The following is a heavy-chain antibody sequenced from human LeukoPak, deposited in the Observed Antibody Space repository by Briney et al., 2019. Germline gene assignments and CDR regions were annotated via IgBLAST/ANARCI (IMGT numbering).Heavy chain of an antibody. D-gene: IGHD6-19*01. CDR3: ARDSQYSSGYDY. CDR1: GYTFTIYA. CDR2: ISAGNGNT. Sequence: ASVKVSCKASGYTFTIYAIHWVRQAPGQRLEWMGWISAGNGNTKYSQEFQGRVTFTRDTSASTAYMELSSLTSEDTAVYYCARDSQYSSGYDYWGQGTLVTVSS. V-gene: IGHV1-3*01. J-gene: IGHJ4*02.